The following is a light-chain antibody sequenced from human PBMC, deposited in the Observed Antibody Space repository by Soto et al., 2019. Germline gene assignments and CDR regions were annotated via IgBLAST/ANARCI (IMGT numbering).Light chain of an antibody. V-gene: IGKV3-20*01. CDR2: GAS. J-gene: IGKJ4*02. CDR3: QQYLTSPLT. CDR1: QSVSNNY. Sequence: ENGFSQSPGTPSLSPRERATLSCRASQSVSNNYLAWYQQKPGQAPRLLIYGASNRATGIPDRFSGSGSGTDFTLTISRLEPEDFAVYYCQQYLTSPLTFGRGTKVDIK.